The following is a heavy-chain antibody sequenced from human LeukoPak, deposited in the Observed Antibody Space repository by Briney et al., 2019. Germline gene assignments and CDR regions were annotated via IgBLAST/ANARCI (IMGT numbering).Heavy chain of an antibody. D-gene: IGHD4-11*01. CDR2: IDAGNGDT. Sequence: GASVKVSCKASGYTFIDYAMHWVRQAPGQRFEWMGWIDAGNGDTRYSQKFQGRVTMTRDTSTSTVYMELSSLRSEDTAVYYCARDLRSRVTTSLYYYYGMDVWGQGTTVTVSS. CDR1: GYTFIDYA. V-gene: IGHV1-3*01. J-gene: IGHJ6*02. CDR3: ARDLRSRVTTSLYYYYGMDV.